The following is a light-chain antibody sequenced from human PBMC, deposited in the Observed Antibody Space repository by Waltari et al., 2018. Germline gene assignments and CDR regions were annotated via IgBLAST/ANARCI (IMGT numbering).Light chain of an antibody. Sequence: EHVLAQSPGTLSLSPGEKATRSCRASQSVASNSLAWYQQKPGQAPRLLIYVASSRATGIPDMFSGSGSGTDFTLTISRLEPEDFAVYYCQQYGRSPYTFGQGTKLEIK. J-gene: IGKJ2*01. V-gene: IGKV3-20*01. CDR1: QSVASNS. CDR2: VAS. CDR3: QQYGRSPYT.